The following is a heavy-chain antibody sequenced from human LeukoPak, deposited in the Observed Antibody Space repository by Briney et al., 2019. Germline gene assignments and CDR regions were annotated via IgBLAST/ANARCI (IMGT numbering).Heavy chain of an antibody. D-gene: IGHD2-15*01. CDR2: ISGIGNRT. J-gene: IGHJ6*02. Sequence: GGSLRLSCAASGFTFSSYAMSWVRQAPGKGLEWVSRISGIGNRTYYADSVKGRFTISRDNSKNTLFLQMNSLRAEDTDVYYCAKNLYCGGGSCYPSALGMDVWGQGTTVTVSS. CDR3: AKNLYCGGGSCYPSALGMDV. CDR1: GFTFSSYA. V-gene: IGHV3-23*01.